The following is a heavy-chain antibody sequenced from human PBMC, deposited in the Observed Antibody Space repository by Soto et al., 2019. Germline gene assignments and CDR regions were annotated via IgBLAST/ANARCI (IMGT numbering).Heavy chain of an antibody. CDR2: IWYDGSNK. J-gene: IGHJ4*02. CDR1: GFTCSIYG. Sequence: QVQLVESGGGVVQPGRSLRLSCAASGFTCSIYGIHWVRQAPGKGLEWVAVIWYDGSNKYYADSVKGRFTISRDNSKNTLYLQMTSLRAEDTAVYYCARVSDYWGQGTLVTVSS. V-gene: IGHV3-33*01. CDR3: ARVSDY.